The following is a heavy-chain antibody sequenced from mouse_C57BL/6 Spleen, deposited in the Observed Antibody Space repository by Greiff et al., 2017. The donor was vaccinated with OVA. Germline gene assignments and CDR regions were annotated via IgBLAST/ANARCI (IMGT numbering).Heavy chain of an antibody. D-gene: IGHD1-1*01. V-gene: IGHV1-50*01. CDR2: IDPSDSYT. Sequence: QVQLQQPGAELVKPGASVKLSCKASGYTFTSYWMQWVKQRPGQGLEWIGEIDPSDSYTNYNQKFKGKATLTVDTSSSTAYMQLSSLTSEDSAVYYGARSRGSGIPYAMDYWGQGTSVTVSS. CDR3: ARSRGSGIPYAMDY. J-gene: IGHJ4*01. CDR1: GYTFTSYW.